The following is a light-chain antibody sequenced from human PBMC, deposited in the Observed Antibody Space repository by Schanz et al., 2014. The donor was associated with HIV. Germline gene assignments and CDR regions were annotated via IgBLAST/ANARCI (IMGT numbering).Light chain of an antibody. CDR2: SNN. CDR3: QSYDSSLSGWV. V-gene: IGLV1-44*01. CDR1: SSNIGTNA. J-gene: IGLJ3*02. Sequence: QSVLTQPPSVSGTPGQRVTISCSGSSSNIGTNAVNWYQQLPGTAPKLLIQSNNQRPSGVPDRFSGSKSGTSASLAISGLQAEDEADYYCQSYDSSLSGWVFGGGTKLTVL.